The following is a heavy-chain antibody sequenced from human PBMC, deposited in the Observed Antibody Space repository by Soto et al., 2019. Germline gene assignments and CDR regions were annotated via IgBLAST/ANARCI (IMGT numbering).Heavy chain of an antibody. V-gene: IGHV4-59*01. D-gene: IGHD1-26*01. CDR2: IYYSGST. J-gene: IGHJ5*02. CDR1: GGSISSYY. Sequence: SETLSLTCTVSGGSISSYYWSWIRQPPGKGLEWIGYIYYSGSTNYNPSLKGRVTISVDTSKNQFSLKLSSVTAADTAVYYCARGGGSYYVWFDPWGQGTLVTVSS. CDR3: ARGGGSYYVWFDP.